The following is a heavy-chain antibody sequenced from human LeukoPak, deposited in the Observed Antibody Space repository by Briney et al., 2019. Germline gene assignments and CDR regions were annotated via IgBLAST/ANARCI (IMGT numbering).Heavy chain of an antibody. CDR3: ARGGVVVPAAINY. Sequence: GGSLRLSCVASGFTFSSYGIYWVRQAPGKGLEWVAVIWYDGSNKYYADSVKGRFTISRDNSKNTLYLQMNSLRAEDTAVYYCARGGVVVPAAINYWGQGTLVTVSS. CDR1: GFTFSSYG. J-gene: IGHJ4*02. CDR2: IWYDGSNK. V-gene: IGHV3-33*07. D-gene: IGHD2-2*01.